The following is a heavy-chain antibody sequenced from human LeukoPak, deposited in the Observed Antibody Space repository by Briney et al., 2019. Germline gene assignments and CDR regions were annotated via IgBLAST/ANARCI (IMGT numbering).Heavy chain of an antibody. CDR3: ARGDSGDFDY. CDR2: IYYSGST. CDR1: GGAISSYY. Sequence: SETLSLTCTVSGGAISSYYWSWIRQPPGQGLEWIGYIYYSGSTNYNPSLKSRVTISVDTSKNQFSLKLSSVTAADTAVYYCARGDSGDFDYWGQGTLVTVSS. J-gene: IGHJ4*02. D-gene: IGHD1-26*01. V-gene: IGHV4-59*01.